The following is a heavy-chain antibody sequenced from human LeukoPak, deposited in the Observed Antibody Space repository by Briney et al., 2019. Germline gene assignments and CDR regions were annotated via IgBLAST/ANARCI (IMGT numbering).Heavy chain of an antibody. CDR3: AKGGWGTVLDY. CDR2: ISWNSGSI. D-gene: IGHD3-16*01. Sequence: GGSLRLSCAASGFTFDDYAMHWVRQAPGKGLEWVSGISWNSGSIGYADSVKGRFTISRDNSENTLYLQLNSLRAEDTAVYYCAKGGWGTVLDYWGQGTLVTV. J-gene: IGHJ4*02. V-gene: IGHV3-9*01. CDR1: GFTFDDYA.